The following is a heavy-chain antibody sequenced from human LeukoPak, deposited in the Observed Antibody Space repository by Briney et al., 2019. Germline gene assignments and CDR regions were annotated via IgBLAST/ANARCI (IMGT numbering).Heavy chain of an antibody. J-gene: IGHJ4*02. CDR3: ARGFQRGDSPV. CDR1: GFTFSSYG. Sequence: GGSLRLSCAASGFTFSSYGMHWVRQAPGKGLEWVAKINKDGSEKGYVDSVKGRFTISRDNAKGSLYLQLNSLRAEDTAVYYCARGFQRGDSPVWGQGTLVTVSS. CDR2: INKDGSEK. D-gene: IGHD2-21*02. V-gene: IGHV3-7*01.